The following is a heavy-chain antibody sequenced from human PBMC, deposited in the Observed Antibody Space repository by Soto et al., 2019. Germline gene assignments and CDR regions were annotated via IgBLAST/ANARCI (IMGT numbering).Heavy chain of an antibody. D-gene: IGHD6-13*01. CDR3: AIKAGQQRTNYYYAMDV. CDR2: ISYDGSNK. CDR1: GFTFSSYA. V-gene: IGHV3-30-3*01. Sequence: QVQLVESGGGVVQPGRSLRLSCAASGFTFSSYAMLWVRQTPGKGLEWVALISYDGSNKYYADSVKGRFTISRDDSKNTLYLQMNSLRAEDTAVYYCAIKAGQQRTNYYYAMDVWGQGTTVTVSS. J-gene: IGHJ6*02.